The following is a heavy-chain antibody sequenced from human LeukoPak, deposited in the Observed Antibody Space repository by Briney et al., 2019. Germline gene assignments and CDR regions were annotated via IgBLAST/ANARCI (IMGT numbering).Heavy chain of an antibody. CDR3: ARVIVTATHVPDAFDL. D-gene: IGHD1-26*01. J-gene: IGHJ3*01. CDR1: GYSMSAGYF. Sequence: PSETLSLTCAISGYSMSAGYFWGWIRQSPVKRLEWIGSVHHTGSDYYNPSLKSRVTIAIDTSKNHFSLNLTSVTAADTAVFFCARVIVTATHVPDAFDLWGKGILVTVSS. CDR2: VHHTGSD. V-gene: IGHV4-38-2*01.